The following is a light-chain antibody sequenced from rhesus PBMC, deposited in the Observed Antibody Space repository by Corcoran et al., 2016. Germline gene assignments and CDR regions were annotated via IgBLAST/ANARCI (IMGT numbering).Light chain of an antibody. CDR1: QSVSNN. V-gene: IGKV3-35*01. CDR2: DAS. CDR3: QQYSNWPT. J-gene: IGKJ2*01. Sequence: EIVLTQSPATLSLSPGERATLSCRASQSVSNNLAWYQQSTGHAPWLLIYDASSRATGIPARFSGRGSGTDFSHTVSRLEPEDTGIFYCQQYSNWPTFGPGTKVEIK.